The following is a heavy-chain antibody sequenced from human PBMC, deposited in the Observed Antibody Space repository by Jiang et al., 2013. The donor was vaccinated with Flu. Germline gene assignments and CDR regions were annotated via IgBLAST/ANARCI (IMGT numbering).Heavy chain of an antibody. J-gene: IGHJ4*02. Sequence: QMSGKGLEWMGIIYPGDSDTRYSPSFQGQVTISADKSISTAYLQWSSLKASDTAMYYCARHMNTNYRTCLAYWGQGTLVTVSS. CDR2: IYPGDSDT. V-gene: IGHV5-51*01. D-gene: IGHD4-11*01. CDR3: ARHMNTNYRTCLAY.